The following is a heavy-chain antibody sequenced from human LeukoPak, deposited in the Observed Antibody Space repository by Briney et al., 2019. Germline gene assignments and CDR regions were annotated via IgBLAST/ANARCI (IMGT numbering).Heavy chain of an antibody. CDR1: GYVYTSHW. J-gene: IGHJ5*02. V-gene: IGHV1-46*01. CDR3: ARDHSRTEGGTSFWWFDP. D-gene: IGHD1-26*01. CDR2: INPSGTTT. Sequence: GASVKVSCKASGYVYTSHWMHWARQAPGQGLEWMGVINPSGTTTVYAQKFQGRVTMTRDTSTSTDYLELRSLRSEDTATYYCARDHSRTEGGTSFWWFDPWGQGTLVIVSS.